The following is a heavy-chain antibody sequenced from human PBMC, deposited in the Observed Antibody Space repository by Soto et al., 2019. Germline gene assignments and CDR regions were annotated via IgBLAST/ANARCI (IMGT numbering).Heavy chain of an antibody. CDR1: GGSISSYY. D-gene: IGHD2-2*01. J-gene: IGHJ4*02. CDR2: IYYSGST. Sequence: SETLSLTCTVSGGSISSYYWSWIRQPPGKGLEWIGYIYYSGSTNYNPSLKSRVTISVDTSKNQFSLKLSSVTAADTAVYYCARVYRDYLDYWGQGPLVTVSS. V-gene: IGHV4-59*01. CDR3: ARVYRDYLDY.